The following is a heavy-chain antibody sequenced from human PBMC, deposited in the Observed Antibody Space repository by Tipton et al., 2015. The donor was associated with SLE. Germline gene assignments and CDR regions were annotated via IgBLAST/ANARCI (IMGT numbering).Heavy chain of an antibody. J-gene: IGHJ3*01. CDR3: ARVRDDFGSGNYPQEAFEV. CDR1: GYTFIDYC. CDR2: INPRGGYT. D-gene: IGHD3-10*01. V-gene: IGHV1-2*02. Sequence: QVQLVQSGAEVMKPGASVRVSCKASGYTFIDYCIHWVRQVPGQGLEWMGWINPRGGYTSYAQKFQGRVTMTRDTSTRTVYMELSRLRSDDTAMYFCARVRDDFGSGNYPQEAFEVWAQGTAVTVSS.